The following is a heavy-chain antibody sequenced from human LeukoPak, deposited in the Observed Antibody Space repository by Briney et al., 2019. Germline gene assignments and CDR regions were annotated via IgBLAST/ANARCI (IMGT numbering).Heavy chain of an antibody. Sequence: PSDTLSLTCTVSGGSISSGSYYWSWIRQPAGKGLEWIGRIYTSGSTNYNPSLKSRVTISVDTSKNQFSLKLSSVTAADTAVYYCARDDMRFGEDNWGQGTLVTVSS. D-gene: IGHD3-10*01. CDR2: IYTSGST. J-gene: IGHJ4*02. CDR1: GGSISSGSYY. V-gene: IGHV4-61*02. CDR3: ARDDMRFGEDN.